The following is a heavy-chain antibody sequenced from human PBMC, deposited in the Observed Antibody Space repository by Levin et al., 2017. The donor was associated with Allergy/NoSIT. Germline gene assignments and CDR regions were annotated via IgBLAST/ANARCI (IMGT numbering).Heavy chain of an antibody. Sequence: SETLSLTCAVYGGSFSDYYWSWIRQLPGKGLEWIGEINHSGSTNYNPSLKSRVTISVDTSKNQFSLRLSSVTAADTAVYYCATGLPIAVAGLDYWGQGTLVTVSS. J-gene: IGHJ4*02. D-gene: IGHD6-19*01. V-gene: IGHV4-34*01. CDR3: ATGLPIAVAGLDY. CDR2: INHSGST. CDR1: GGSFSDYY.